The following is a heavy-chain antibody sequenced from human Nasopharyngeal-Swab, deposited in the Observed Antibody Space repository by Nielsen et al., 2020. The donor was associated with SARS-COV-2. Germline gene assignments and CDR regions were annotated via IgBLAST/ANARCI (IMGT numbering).Heavy chain of an antibody. D-gene: IGHD1-26*01. J-gene: IGHJ6*03. CDR2: IIPIFGTA. Sequence: SVKVSCKASVGTFSSYAISWVRQAPGQGLEWMGGIIPIFGTANYAQKFQGRVTITADESTSTAYMELSSLRSEDTAAYYCAVGATGYYYMDVWGKGTTVTVSS. V-gene: IGHV1-69*13. CDR1: VGTFSSYA. CDR3: AVGATGYYYMDV.